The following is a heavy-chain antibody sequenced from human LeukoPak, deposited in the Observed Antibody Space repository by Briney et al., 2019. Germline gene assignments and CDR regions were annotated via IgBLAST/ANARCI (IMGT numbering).Heavy chain of an antibody. J-gene: IGHJ5*02. V-gene: IGHV3-49*04. D-gene: IGHD5/OR15-5a*01. CDR1: EFTFGHYS. CDR2: IRSKAYGGTT. Sequence: GGSLRLSCTASEFTFGHYSLSWVRQAPGKGLEWVGFIRSKAYGGTTEYAASVKGRFTIARDDSKSIAYLQMNSLKTEDTAVYYCTRAFYETYGYWFDPWGQGTLVTVS. CDR3: TRAFYETYGYWFDP.